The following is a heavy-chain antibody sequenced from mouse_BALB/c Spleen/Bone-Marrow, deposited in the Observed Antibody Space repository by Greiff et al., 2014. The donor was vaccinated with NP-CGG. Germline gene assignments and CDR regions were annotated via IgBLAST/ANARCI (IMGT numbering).Heavy chain of an antibody. V-gene: IGHV1-62-2*01. Sequence: QVQLKESGAELVKPGASVKLSCKASGYSFTEYIIHWVKQRPGQGLEWIGWFYPGSGSIKYNEKFKDKATLTADKSSSTVYMEHSRLTSENSAVYLCAEHEKANYGNYAMDYWGQGTSVTVSS. CDR3: AEHEKANYGNYAMDY. J-gene: IGHJ4*01. D-gene: IGHD1-1*01. CDR1: GYSFTEYI. CDR2: FYPGSGSI.